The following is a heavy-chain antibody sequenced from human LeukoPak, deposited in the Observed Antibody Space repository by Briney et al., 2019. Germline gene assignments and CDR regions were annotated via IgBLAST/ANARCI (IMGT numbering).Heavy chain of an antibody. Sequence: PSQTLSLTCSVSGGSISSGSYYWGWIRQPAGKGLEWIGRIYTSGRTSYNPSLKGRVTISVDTSKNQFSLELSSVTAADTAVYYCARDFHSSGYYAFDIWGQGTMVIVSS. CDR1: GGSISSGSYY. D-gene: IGHD3-22*01. CDR2: IYTSGRT. J-gene: IGHJ3*02. CDR3: ARDFHSSGYYAFDI. V-gene: IGHV4-61*02.